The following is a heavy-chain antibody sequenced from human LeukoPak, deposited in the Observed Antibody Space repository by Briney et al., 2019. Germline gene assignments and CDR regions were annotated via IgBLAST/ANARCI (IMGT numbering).Heavy chain of an antibody. D-gene: IGHD5-12*01. CDR2: IYPGDSDT. Sequence: GESLKISCKGSGYSFTSYWIGWVRQMPGKGLEWMGIIYPGDSDTRYSPSFQGQVTISADKSISTAYLQRSSLKASDTAMYYCARHLSGYDPAFDIWGQGTMVTVSS. CDR1: GYSFTSYW. J-gene: IGHJ3*02. CDR3: ARHLSGYDPAFDI. V-gene: IGHV5-51*01.